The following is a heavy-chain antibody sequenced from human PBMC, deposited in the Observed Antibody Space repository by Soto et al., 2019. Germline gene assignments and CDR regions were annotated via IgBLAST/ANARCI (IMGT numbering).Heavy chain of an antibody. CDR1: GFIFSKYW. CDR3: ARVIGTDEAFDP. Sequence: GGSLRLSCAASGFIFSKYWRSWVRQAPGKGLEWVANIKQDGSSKNYVDSVKGRFTISRDNAKNSLYLQMNSLRAEDTAVYSCARVIGTDEAFDPWGQGTLVTVSS. D-gene: IGHD1-1*01. J-gene: IGHJ5*02. CDR2: IKQDGSSK. V-gene: IGHV3-7*01.